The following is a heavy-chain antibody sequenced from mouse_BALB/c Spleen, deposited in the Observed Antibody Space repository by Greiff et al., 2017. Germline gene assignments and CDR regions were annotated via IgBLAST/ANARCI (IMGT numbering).Heavy chain of an antibody. J-gene: IGHJ2*01. CDR3: ARSRISKVYFDY. V-gene: IGHV1-9*01. Sequence: QVQLQQSGAELMKPGASVKISCKATGYTFSSYWIEWVKQRPGHGLEWIGEILPGSGSTNYNEKFKGKATFTADTSSNTAYMQLSSLTSEDSAVYYCARSRISKVYFDYWGQGTTLTVSS. CDR1: GYTFSSYW. CDR2: ILPGSGST.